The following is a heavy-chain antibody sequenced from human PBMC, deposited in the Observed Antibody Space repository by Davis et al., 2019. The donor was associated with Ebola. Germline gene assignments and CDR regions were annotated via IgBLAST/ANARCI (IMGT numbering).Heavy chain of an antibody. CDR2: IYYSGST. Sequence: SETLSLTCTVSGGSISSYYWSWIRQPPGKGLEWIGYIYYSGSTNYNPSLKSRVTISVDTSKNQFSLKLSSVTAADTAVYYCARTYYGEVGPLYYYYGMDVWGQGTTVTVSS. CDR3: ARTYYGEVGPLYYYYGMDV. V-gene: IGHV4-59*12. CDR1: GGSISSYY. J-gene: IGHJ6*02. D-gene: IGHD4-17*01.